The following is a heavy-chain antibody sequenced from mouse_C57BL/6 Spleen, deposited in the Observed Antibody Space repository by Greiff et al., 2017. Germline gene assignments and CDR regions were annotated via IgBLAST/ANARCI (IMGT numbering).Heavy chain of an antibody. J-gene: IGHJ1*03. D-gene: IGHD1-1*01. CDR2: IWTGGGT. CDR3: ARSPRIYYYGSNWYFDV. CDR1: GFSLTSYA. V-gene: IGHV2-9-1*01. Sequence: VQLQESGPGLVAPSQSLSITCTVSGFSLTSYAISWVRQPPGKGLEWLGVIWTGGGTNYNSALKSRLSISKDNSKSQVFLKMNSLQTDDTARYXCARSPRIYYYGSNWYFDVWGTGTTVTVSS.